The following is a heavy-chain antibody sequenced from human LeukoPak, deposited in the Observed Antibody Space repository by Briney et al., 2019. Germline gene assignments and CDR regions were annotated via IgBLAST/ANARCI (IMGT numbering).Heavy chain of an antibody. Sequence: GGSLRLSCAASGFTFSSYSMNWVRQAPGKGLEWVSSISSSSSYIYYADSVKGGFTISRDNAKNSLYLQMNSLRAEDTAVYYCARDRPPFGGVIGTFDYWGQGTLVTVSS. CDR1: GFTFSSYS. CDR3: ARDRPPFGGVIGTFDY. D-gene: IGHD3-16*02. V-gene: IGHV3-21*01. J-gene: IGHJ4*02. CDR2: ISSSSSYI.